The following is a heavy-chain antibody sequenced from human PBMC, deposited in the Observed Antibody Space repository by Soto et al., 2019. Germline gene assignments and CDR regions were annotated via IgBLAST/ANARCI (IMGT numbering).Heavy chain of an antibody. D-gene: IGHD6-19*01. CDR1: GFTFSSYG. Sequence: QVQLVESGGGVVQPGRSLRLSCAASGFTFSSYGMHWVRQAPGKGLEWVAVISYDGSNKYYADSVKGRFTISRDNSKNTLYLQMSSLRAEDTAVYYCAKDLAVAGAYFQHWGQGTLVTVSS. CDR3: AKDLAVAGAYFQH. V-gene: IGHV3-30*18. CDR2: ISYDGSNK. J-gene: IGHJ1*01.